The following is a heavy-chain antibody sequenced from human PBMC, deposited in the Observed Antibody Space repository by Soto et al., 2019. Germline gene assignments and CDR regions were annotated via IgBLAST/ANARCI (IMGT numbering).Heavy chain of an antibody. Sequence: QVQLVQSGAEVKKPGSSVKVSCKASGGTFSSYAISWVRQAPGQGREWMGGIIPIFGTANYAQKFQCRVTITADKSTSTAYMELSSLRSEDTAVYYCASGDCSNTSCYRGGGYYYYGMDVWGQGTTVTVSS. V-gene: IGHV1-69*06. D-gene: IGHD2-2*01. CDR3: ASGDCSNTSCYRGGGYYYYGMDV. CDR1: GGTFSSYA. CDR2: IIPIFGTA. J-gene: IGHJ6*02.